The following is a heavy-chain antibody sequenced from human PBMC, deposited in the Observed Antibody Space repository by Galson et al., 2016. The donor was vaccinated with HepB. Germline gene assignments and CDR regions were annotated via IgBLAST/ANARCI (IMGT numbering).Heavy chain of an antibody. V-gene: IGHV3-53*01. CDR3: AGDHEAAGTPYWYFDL. CDR2: IYSGGFT. D-gene: IGHD6-13*01. Sequence: SLRLSCAASGFTVSNNYMSWVRQAPGKGLEWVSLIYSGGFTYYADSVEGRFTISRDNSKNTLYLQMNSLRAEDTAVYYCAGDHEAAGTPYWYFDLWGRGTLVTVSS. J-gene: IGHJ2*01. CDR1: GFTVSNNY.